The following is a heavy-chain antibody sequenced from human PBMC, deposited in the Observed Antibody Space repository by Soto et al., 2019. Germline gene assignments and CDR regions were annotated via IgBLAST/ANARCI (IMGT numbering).Heavy chain of an antibody. D-gene: IGHD3-22*01. J-gene: IGHJ3*02. V-gene: IGHV5-51*01. CDR3: VRPAYDYDNNNFQRRGIFDI. CDR1: GYSFTSYW. CDR2: IYPGDSDT. Sequence: PGESLKISCKGSGYSFTSYWIGWVRQMPGKGLEWMGIIYPGDSDTRYSPSFEGHVTIFADKSINTAYLQWNSLQASDSAMYYCVRPAYDYDNNNFQRRGIFDIWGQGTVVTVSS.